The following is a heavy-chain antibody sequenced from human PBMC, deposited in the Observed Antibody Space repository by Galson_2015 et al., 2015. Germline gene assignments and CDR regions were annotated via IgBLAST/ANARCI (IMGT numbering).Heavy chain of an antibody. Sequence: SLRLSCAASGFTFSNYWMTWVRQAPGKGLEWVANIEQDGSERYYVDSVKGRFTISRDNAKNSLYLQMNSLRAEDTAVYYCARVSVTARDCFHYWGQGTLVTVSS. V-gene: IGHV3-7*03. D-gene: IGHD2-21*02. J-gene: IGHJ4*02. CDR2: IEQDGSER. CDR3: ARVSVTARDCFHY. CDR1: GFTFSNYW.